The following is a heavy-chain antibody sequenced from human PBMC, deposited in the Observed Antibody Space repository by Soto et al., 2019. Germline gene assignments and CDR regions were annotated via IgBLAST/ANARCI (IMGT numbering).Heavy chain of an antibody. J-gene: IGHJ3*02. D-gene: IGHD3-22*01. Sequence: GGSLRLSCAASGFTLSRHSMSWVRQAPGKGLEWVSFIGIRTCDIYYADSVKGRFTISRDNAKNSLYLDLTRLRAEDTAVYFCVRDYYDTSGYPNTFDMWGQGTMVTVSS. V-gene: IGHV3-21*01. CDR3: VRDYYDTSGYPNTFDM. CDR1: GFTLSRHS. CDR2: IGIRTCDI.